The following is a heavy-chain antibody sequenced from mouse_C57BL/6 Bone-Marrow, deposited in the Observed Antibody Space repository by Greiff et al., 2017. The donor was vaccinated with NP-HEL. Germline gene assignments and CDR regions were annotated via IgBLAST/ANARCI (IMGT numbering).Heavy chain of an antibody. CDR1: GFSLTSYG. V-gene: IGHV2-6*01. D-gene: IGHD3-2*02. CDR2: IWGVGST. Sequence: QVQLQQSGPGLVAPSQSLSITCTVSGFSLTSYGVDWVRQSPGKGLEWLGVIWGVGSTNYNSALKSRLSISKDNSKSQVFLKMNSLQTDDTAMYYCARRRQLRLRDYAMDYWGQGTSVTVSS. J-gene: IGHJ4*01. CDR3: ARRRQLRLRDYAMDY.